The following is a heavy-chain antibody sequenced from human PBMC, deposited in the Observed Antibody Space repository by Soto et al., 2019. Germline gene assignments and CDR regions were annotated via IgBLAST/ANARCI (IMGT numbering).Heavy chain of an antibody. CDR1: RFTFSSDA. CDR2: ISSNGGST. Sequence: EVQLVESGGGLVQPGGSLRLSCTASRFTFSSDAMHWVRQAPGKGLEYVSAISSNGGSTYYANSVKGRITISRDNSKNTLHLQMGSLRAEAMAVYYGARGPGYYFDYWGQGTLVTVSA. CDR3: ARGPGYYFDY. J-gene: IGHJ4*02. V-gene: IGHV3-64*01.